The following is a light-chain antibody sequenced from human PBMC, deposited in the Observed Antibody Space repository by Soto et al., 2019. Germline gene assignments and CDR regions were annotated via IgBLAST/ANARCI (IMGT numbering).Light chain of an antibody. Sequence: EIVLAQSPGTLSLSPGGRATLSCRASQNVSSDYLAWYQHKPGQTPRLLIYSASSRATGIPDRFSGSGSGTDFTLTISRLEPEDFAVYYCQHYDNSPQVTFGGGTKVEIK. CDR3: QHYDNSPQVT. J-gene: IGKJ4*01. CDR2: SAS. CDR1: QNVSSDY. V-gene: IGKV3-20*01.